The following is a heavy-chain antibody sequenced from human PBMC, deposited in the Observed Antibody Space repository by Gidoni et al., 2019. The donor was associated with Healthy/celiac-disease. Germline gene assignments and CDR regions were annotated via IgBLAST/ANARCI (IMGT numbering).Heavy chain of an antibody. CDR3: ARNTDWFDP. V-gene: IGHV1-69*06. CDR2: IIPLFGTA. J-gene: IGHJ5*02. CDR1: GGPFSSYA. Sequence: QVQLVQSGAEVKKPGSSVKVSCKASGGPFSSYAISWVRQAPGQGLEWMGGIIPLFGTAHYAQKFQGRVTITADKSTSTAYMELSSLRSEDTAVYYCARNTDWFDPWGQGTLVTVSS.